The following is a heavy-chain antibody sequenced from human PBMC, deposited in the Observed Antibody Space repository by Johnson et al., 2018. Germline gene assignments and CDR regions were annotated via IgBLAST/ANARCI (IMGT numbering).Heavy chain of an antibody. V-gene: IGHV1-58*01. CDR2: IVAGTGNT. J-gene: IGHJ1*01. Sequence: QWVRQARGQRLEWIGWIVAGTGNTNYAQKFQERVTIIRDVSTSTAYMELSSLRSEDTAVYYCAADPLFHYEFQHWGQGTLVTVSS. D-gene: IGHD3-22*01. CDR3: AADPLFHYEFQH.